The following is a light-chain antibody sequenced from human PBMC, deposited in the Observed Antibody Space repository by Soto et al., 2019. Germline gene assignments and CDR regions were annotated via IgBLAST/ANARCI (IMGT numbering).Light chain of an antibody. CDR1: QIISTY. J-gene: IGKJ1*01. CDR2: AAS. CDR3: QQSYNTPQT. V-gene: IGKV1-39*01. Sequence: DIQMTQSPSSLSASVGDRVTITCRASQIISTYLNWYQQKPGKAPKLLIYAASSLQGGVPSRFSGSGSGTDFTLTISSLQPEDFATYYCQQSYNTPQTFGQGTKVEIK.